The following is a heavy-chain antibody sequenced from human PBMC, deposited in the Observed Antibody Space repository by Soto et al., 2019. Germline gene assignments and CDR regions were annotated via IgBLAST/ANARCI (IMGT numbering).Heavy chain of an antibody. D-gene: IGHD1-7*01. J-gene: IGHJ6*02. CDR2: ISSSSSYI. V-gene: IGHV3-21*01. Sequence: EVQLVESGGGLVKPGGSLRLSCAASGFTFSSYSMNWVRQAPGKWLEWVSSISSSSSYIYYADSVKGRFTISRDNAKNSLYLQMNSLRAEDTAVYYCAREGWELELRSDYYYGMAVWGQGTTVTVSS. CDR1: GFTFSSYS. CDR3: AREGWELELRSDYYYGMAV.